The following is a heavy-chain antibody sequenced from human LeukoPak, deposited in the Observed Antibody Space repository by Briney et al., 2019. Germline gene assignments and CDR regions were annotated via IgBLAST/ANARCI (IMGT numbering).Heavy chain of an antibody. CDR3: ARVWGSGWYFDY. D-gene: IGHD6-19*01. Sequence: SETLSLTCTVSGGSISSYYWSWIRQPPGKGLEWIGYMYYSGSINYNPSLKSRVTISADTSKNQFSLKLSSVTAADTAVYYCARVWGSGWYFDYWGQGTLVTVSS. J-gene: IGHJ4*02. CDR1: GGSISSYY. CDR2: MYYSGSI. V-gene: IGHV4-59*01.